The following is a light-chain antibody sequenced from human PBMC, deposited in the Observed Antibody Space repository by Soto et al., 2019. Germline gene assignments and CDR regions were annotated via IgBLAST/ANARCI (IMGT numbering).Light chain of an antibody. V-gene: IGKV3-20*01. CDR1: QSVSSNY. J-gene: IGKJ1*01. CDR2: GAS. CDR3: QQYGSSSWT. Sequence: EIVLTQSPGTLSFSPGEKATLSCRASQSVSSNYLAWYQQQKPGQAPRLLIYGASSRATGVPDRFSGSGSGTDFTLAISRLEPEDFVVYYCQQYGSSSWTFGQGTKVDIK.